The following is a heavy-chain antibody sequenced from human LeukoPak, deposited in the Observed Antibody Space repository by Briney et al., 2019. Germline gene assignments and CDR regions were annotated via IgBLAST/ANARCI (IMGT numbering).Heavy chain of an antibody. D-gene: IGHD5-18*01. CDR3: ARSSLLHSNAMDV. V-gene: IGHV3-69-1*01. CDR2: ISSSSSV. Sequence: GGSLRLSCAASGFNFIDHAMHWVRQAPGKGLEWISYISSSSSVYYADSVKGRFTISRDNAKNSLYLQMSSLRDDDTAVYYCARSSLLHSNAMDVWGQGTTVTVSS. CDR1: GFNFIDHA. J-gene: IGHJ6*02.